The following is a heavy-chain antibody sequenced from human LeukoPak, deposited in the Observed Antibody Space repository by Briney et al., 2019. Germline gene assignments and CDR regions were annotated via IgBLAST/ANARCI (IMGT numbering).Heavy chain of an antibody. D-gene: IGHD6-19*01. V-gene: IGHV3-23*01. CDR2: ISGSGGST. CDR1: GFTLSSYA. CDR3: AKDPDSSGLNWFDP. Sequence: GGSLRLSCAASGFTLSSYAMSCVRQAPGKGLEWVSAISGSGGSTYYADSVKGRFTISRDNSKNTLYLQMNSLRAEDTAVYYCAKDPDSSGLNWFDPWGQGTLVTVSS. J-gene: IGHJ5*02.